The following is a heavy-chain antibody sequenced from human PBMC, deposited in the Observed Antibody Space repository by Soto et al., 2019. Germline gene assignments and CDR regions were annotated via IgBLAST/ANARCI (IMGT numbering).Heavy chain of an antibody. CDR2: ISGSGGST. CDR3: VQVPRPRLDYLFGSVY. D-gene: IGHD3-10*01. J-gene: IGHJ4*02. V-gene: IGHV3-23*01. Sequence: GGSLRLSCAASGFTFSSYAMSWVRQAPGKGLEWVSAISGSGGSTYYTESVKGRFTVARDLSKNTMYLQMNSLRVEDTAVYYSVQVPRPRLDYLFGSVYWGQGSLVTVSS. CDR1: GFTFSSYA.